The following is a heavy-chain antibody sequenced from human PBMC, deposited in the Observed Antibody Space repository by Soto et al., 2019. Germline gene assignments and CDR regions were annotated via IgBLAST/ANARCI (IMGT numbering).Heavy chain of an antibody. CDR1: GGSISSSSYY. D-gene: IGHD2-2*01. CDR3: ARHLASTRRYYYYYMDV. CDR2: IYYSGST. V-gene: IGHV4-39*01. J-gene: IGHJ6*03. Sequence: SETLSLTCTVSGGSISSSSYYWGWIRQPPGKGLEWIGSIYYSGSTYYNPSLKSRVTISVDTSKNQFSLKLSSVTAADTAVYYCARHLASTRRYYYYYMDVWGKGTTVTVSS.